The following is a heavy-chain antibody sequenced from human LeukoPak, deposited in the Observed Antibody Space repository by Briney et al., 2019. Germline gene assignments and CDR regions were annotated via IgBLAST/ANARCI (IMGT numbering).Heavy chain of an antibody. D-gene: IGHD6-19*01. V-gene: IGHV3-53*04. CDR3: AGTYGIGWYGD. J-gene: IGHJ4*02. CDR2: IYSGGST. CDR1: GFSVSSNY. Sequence: GGSLRLSCAASGFSVSSNYMSWVRQAPGKGLEWVAAIYSGGSTYYADSVKGRFTISRHNSENTLYLQMNSLRPEDTALYYCAGTYGIGWYGDWGRGTLVTVSS.